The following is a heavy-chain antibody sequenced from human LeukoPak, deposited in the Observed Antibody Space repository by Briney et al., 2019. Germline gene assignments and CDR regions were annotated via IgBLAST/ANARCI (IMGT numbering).Heavy chain of an antibody. Sequence: GASVKVSCKASGYTFTRYGISWVRQAPGQGLEWMGWISAYNGNTNYAQKLQGRVTMTTDTSTSTAYMELRSLRSDDTAVYYCAKVVPAAGASFDPWGQGTLVTVSS. CDR1: GYTFTRYG. J-gene: IGHJ5*02. V-gene: IGHV1-18*01. CDR3: AKVVPAAGASFDP. D-gene: IGHD2-2*01. CDR2: ISAYNGNT.